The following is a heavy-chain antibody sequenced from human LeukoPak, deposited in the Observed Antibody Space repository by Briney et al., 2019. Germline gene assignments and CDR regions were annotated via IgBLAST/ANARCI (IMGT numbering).Heavy chain of an antibody. J-gene: IGHJ4*02. D-gene: IGHD3-22*01. V-gene: IGHV4-39*01. CDR2: VYYSGST. CDR1: GGSVSSKTYY. Sequence: SETLSLTCTVSGGSVSSKTYYWGWIRQTPGKGLEWIGNVYYSGSTYKNPSLQSRVTIFIDTSKNQFSLILSSVTAADTAIYYCARADTTGYPNFDFWGQGTPVTVSS. CDR3: ARADTTGYPNFDF.